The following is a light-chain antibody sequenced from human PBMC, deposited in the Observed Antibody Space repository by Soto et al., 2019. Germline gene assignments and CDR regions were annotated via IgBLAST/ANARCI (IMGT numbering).Light chain of an antibody. CDR3: QSYDSSLSAGV. CDR1: SSNIGAGYD. Sequence: QSVLTQPPSVSGAPGRRVTISCTGSSSNIGAGYDVHWYQQLPGTAPKLLIYGNSNRPSGVPDRFAGSKSGTSASLAITGLQAEDEADYYRQSYDSSLSAGVFGGGTKVTVL. J-gene: IGLJ3*02. V-gene: IGLV1-40*01. CDR2: GNS.